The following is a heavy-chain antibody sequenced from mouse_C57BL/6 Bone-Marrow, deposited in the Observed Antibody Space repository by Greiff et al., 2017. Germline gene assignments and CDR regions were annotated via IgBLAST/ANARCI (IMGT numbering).Heavy chain of an antibody. V-gene: IGHV1-52*01. CDR1: GFHFPSYW. D-gene: IGHD1-2*01. Sequence: QVQLQQPGAELVRPGSSVKMSCNAPGFHFPSYWLHWVKQRPIQGLEWIGILDPSDSENHSTQQFKDKATLTVDKSSSKAYKQISSLTAEDSAVYCCARKYGVWYFAVGGTGTTVTVSS. CDR2: LDPSDSEN. CDR3: ARKYGVWYFAV. J-gene: IGHJ1*03.